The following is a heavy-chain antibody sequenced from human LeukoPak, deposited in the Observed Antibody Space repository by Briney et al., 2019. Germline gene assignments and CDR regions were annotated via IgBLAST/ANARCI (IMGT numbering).Heavy chain of an antibody. V-gene: IGHV1-46*01. CDR2: INPGGGST. CDR3: ARGRGESSSWYAYYFDY. J-gene: IGHJ4*02. CDR1: GYTFTTYY. Sequence: ASVKVSCKASGYTFTTYYMHWVRQSPGQGLEWMGVINPGGGSTSFAQKFQGRVTITADESTSTAYMELSSLRSEDTAVYYCARGRGESSSWYAYYFDYWGQGTLVTVSS. D-gene: IGHD6-13*01.